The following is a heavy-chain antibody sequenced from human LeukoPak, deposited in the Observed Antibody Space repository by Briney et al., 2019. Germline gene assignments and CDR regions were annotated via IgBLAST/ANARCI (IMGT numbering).Heavy chain of an antibody. CDR3: ARDDIRNYYYYGMDV. CDR1: GFPFSSYS. V-gene: IGHV3-21*01. J-gene: IGHJ6*02. CDR2: ISSSSSYI. Sequence: GGPLRLSFAASGFPFSSYSMNWVRQAPGKGLEWVSSISSSSSYIYYADSVKGRFTISRDNAKNSLYLQMNSLRAEDTAVYYCARDDIRNYYYYGMDVWGQGTTVTVSS. D-gene: IGHD5-12*01.